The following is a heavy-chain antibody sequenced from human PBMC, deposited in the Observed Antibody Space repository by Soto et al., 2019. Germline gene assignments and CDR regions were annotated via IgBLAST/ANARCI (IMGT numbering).Heavy chain of an antibody. Sequence: EVQLWESGGGLVQPGGSLRLSCTVSGFTFSSYVMSWVRQAPGKGLEWVSAISGTGGTYYADSVKGRFTISRENSKNALYLQMNSLRDEDTAVYYCAKVRRGAYCSGGTCSSPDYWGQGTLVIVSS. CDR1: GFTFSSYV. J-gene: IGHJ4*02. D-gene: IGHD2-15*01. V-gene: IGHV3-23*01. CDR2: ISGTGGT. CDR3: AKVRRGAYCSGGTCSSPDY.